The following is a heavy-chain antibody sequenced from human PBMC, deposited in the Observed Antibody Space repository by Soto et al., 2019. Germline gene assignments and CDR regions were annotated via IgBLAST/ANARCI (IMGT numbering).Heavy chain of an antibody. CDR2: IYHSGST. D-gene: IGHD5-12*01. J-gene: IGHJ6*02. Sequence: QLQLQESGSGLVKPSQTLSLTCAVSGGSISSGGYSWSWIRQPPGKGLEWIGYIYHSGSTYYNPSLKSRVTLSVDRSKNQFPRKLSSVTAADTAVYYCARRRGFPYYYGMDVWGQGTTVTVSS. CDR3: ARRRGFPYYYGMDV. V-gene: IGHV4-30-2*01. CDR1: GGSISSGGYS.